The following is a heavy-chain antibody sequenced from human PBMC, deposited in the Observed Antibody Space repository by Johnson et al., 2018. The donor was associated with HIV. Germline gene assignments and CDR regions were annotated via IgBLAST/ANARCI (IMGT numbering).Heavy chain of an antibody. D-gene: IGHD2-21*01. CDR1: GFAFRTYW. CDR2: IYNDGSRT. CDR3: AKVDCGGDTCAGYDPFDL. V-gene: IGHV3-74*03. Sequence: VQLVESGGGLVQPGGSLRLSCAASGFAFRTYWMVWVRQVPGKRPVWVARIYNDGSRTTYAASVRGRFTISRDNAKYPVDLQMNSRRVEDTAVYYCAKVDCGGDTCAGYDPFDLWGQGTLVTVSS. J-gene: IGHJ3*01.